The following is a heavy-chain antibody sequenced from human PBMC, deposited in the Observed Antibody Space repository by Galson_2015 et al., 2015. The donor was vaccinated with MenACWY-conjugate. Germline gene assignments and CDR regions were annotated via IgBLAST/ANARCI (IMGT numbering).Heavy chain of an antibody. Sequence: SLRLSCAASGFTFDDYGMSWVRQAPGKGLEWVSGINWNGGHTAYADSVTGRFTISRDNAKNSLYLQMNSLRAEDTALYYCARDRGSRTDSYYYGMDVWGQGTTVTVSS. D-gene: IGHD1-26*01. CDR3: ARDRGSRTDSYYYGMDV. CDR1: GFTFDDYG. CDR2: INWNGGHT. J-gene: IGHJ6*02. V-gene: IGHV3-20*04.